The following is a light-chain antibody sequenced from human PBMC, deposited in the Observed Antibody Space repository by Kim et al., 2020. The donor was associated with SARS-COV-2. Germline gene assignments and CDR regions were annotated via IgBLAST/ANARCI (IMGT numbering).Light chain of an antibody. CDR2: TDD. V-gene: IGLV1-44*01. Sequence: GQRGTIACSGSSSNIGSNTVNWYQQFPGTAPKLLIDTDDRRPSGVSDRVSCSKSGTSASLAISGLQSEDEADYYCATWDDSLDVWMFGGGTQLTVL. CDR1: SSNIGSNT. CDR3: ATWDDSLDVWM. J-gene: IGLJ3*02.